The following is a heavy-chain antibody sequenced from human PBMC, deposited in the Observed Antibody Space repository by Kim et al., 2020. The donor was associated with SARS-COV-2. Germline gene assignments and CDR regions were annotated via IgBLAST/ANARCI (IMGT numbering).Heavy chain of an antibody. CDR3: ARDRGYCSSTSCYTGEEENNWFDP. J-gene: IGHJ5*02. V-gene: IGHV1-2*02. CDR2: INPNSGGT. CDR1: GYTYTGYY. D-gene: IGHD2-2*02. Sequence: ASVKVSCKASGYTYTGYYMHWVRQAPGQGLEWMGWINPNSGGTNYAQKFQGRVTMTRDTSISTAYMELSRLRSDDTAVYYCARDRGYCSSTSCYTGEEENNWFDPWGQGTLVTVSS.